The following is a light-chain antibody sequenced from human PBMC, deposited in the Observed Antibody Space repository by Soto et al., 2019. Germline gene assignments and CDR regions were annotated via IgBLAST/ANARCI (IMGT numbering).Light chain of an antibody. CDR3: QERSGWPRGT. CDR1: QNIYFW. V-gene: IGKV1D-12*01. Sequence: DIQMTQSPSSVSASVGDTVTITCRASQNIYFWLAWYQQRPGKAPKFLISGASSLQTGVPSRFSGSRSGTDFTLRITGLQPEDFAVYYCQERSGWPRGTFGGGTKVEIK. J-gene: IGKJ4*01. CDR2: GAS.